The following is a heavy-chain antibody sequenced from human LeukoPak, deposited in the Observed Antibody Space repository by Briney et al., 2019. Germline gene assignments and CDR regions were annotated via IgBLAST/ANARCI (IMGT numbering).Heavy chain of an antibody. D-gene: IGHD5-18*01. J-gene: IGHJ3*02. CDR1: GLTVSSNY. V-gene: IGHV3-53*01. CDR3: ARSMRVSWIQMWSDI. CDR2: IYSGGTT. Sequence: GGSLRLSCAASGLTVSSNYMSWVRQAPGKGLEWVSVIYSGGTTYYADSVKGRFTISRDNSKNTLYLQMDSLRAEDTAVYYCARSMRVSWIQMWSDIWGQGTMVTVSS.